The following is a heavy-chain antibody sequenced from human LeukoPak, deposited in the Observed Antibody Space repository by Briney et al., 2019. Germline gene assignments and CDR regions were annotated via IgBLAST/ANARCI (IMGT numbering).Heavy chain of an antibody. D-gene: IGHD3-16*01. J-gene: IGHJ6*03. CDR3: AKMGDRFGLWGHKTKYYMDV. V-gene: IGHV3-23*01. CDR1: GFTFSSYA. Sequence: PGGSLRLSCAASGFTFSSYAMNWVRQAPGKGREWVSTIGGSGDSTYYADSVKGRFTISRDNSKNTLYLQMISLRAEDTAVYYCAKMGDRFGLWGHKTKYYMDVWGKGTTVTVSS. CDR2: IGGSGDST.